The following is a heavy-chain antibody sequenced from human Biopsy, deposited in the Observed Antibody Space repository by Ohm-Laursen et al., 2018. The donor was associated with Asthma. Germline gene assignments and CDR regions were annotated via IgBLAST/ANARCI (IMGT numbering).Heavy chain of an antibody. V-gene: IGHV4-39*01. CDR3: VRHQYSSSWSTFDY. J-gene: IGHJ4*02. Sequence: SDTLSLTWTVSGASITSSAYYWGWIRQPPGKGLEWIGSMYYGETTYYSPSLKSRVTISVDTSKNQFSLILSSVTAADTAVYFCVRHQYSSSWSTFDYWGQGALVTVSS. CDR2: MYYGETT. D-gene: IGHD3-22*01. CDR1: GASITSSAYY.